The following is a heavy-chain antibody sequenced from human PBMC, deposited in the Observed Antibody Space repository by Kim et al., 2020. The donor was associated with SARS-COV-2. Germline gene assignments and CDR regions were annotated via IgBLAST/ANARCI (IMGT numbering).Heavy chain of an antibody. D-gene: IGHD3-9*01. CDR1: GFTVSSNY. CDR3: ARGGRGELRYFDWSTYGMDV. V-gene: IGHV3-53*01. Sequence: GGSLRLSCAASGFTVSSNYMSWVRQAPGKGLEWVSVIYSGGSTYYADSVKGRFTISSDNSKNTLYLQMNSLRAEDTAVYYCARGGRGELRYFDWSTYGMDVWGQGTTVTVSS. J-gene: IGHJ6*02. CDR2: IYSGGST.